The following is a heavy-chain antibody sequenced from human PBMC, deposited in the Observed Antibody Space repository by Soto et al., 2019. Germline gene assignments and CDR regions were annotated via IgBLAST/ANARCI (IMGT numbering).Heavy chain of an antibody. Sequence: ALETLCVTWSVSGGSISSSSYFWGWIRQPPGKGLEWIGSIYYSGSTYYNPSLKSRVTVSVDTSKNQFSLKLSSVTAADTAVYYCARHPSDFWFDPWGQGTLVTVSS. D-gene: IGHD2-21*02. CDR1: GGSISSSSYF. J-gene: IGHJ5*02. CDR2: IYYSGST. CDR3: ARHPSDFWFDP. V-gene: IGHV4-39*01.